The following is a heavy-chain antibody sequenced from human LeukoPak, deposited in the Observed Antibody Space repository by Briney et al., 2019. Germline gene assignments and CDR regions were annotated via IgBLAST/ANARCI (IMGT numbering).Heavy chain of an antibody. Sequence: ASVKVSCKASGYTFTGYYMHWVRQAPGQGLEWVGWISAYNGYTNYAQKLQGRVTMTTDTSTSTAYMELRSLRSDDTAVYYCARAPPYSGSGGEDYWGQGTLVTVSS. CDR1: GYTFTGYY. V-gene: IGHV1-18*01. J-gene: IGHJ4*02. D-gene: IGHD1-26*01. CDR3: ARAPPYSGSGGEDY. CDR2: ISAYNGYT.